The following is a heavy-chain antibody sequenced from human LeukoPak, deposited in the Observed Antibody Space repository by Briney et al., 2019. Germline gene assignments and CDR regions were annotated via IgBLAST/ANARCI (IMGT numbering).Heavy chain of an antibody. V-gene: IGHV3-7*01. Sequence: GGSLRLSCAASGFTFSEYWMAWVRQAPGMGLEWVANIKQDGGEKYYVDSVKGRFTISRDNAENSLFLQMNGLRAEDTAVYYCARDVDTAMGVFDYWGQGTLVTVS. D-gene: IGHD5-18*01. CDR2: IKQDGGEK. CDR3: ARDVDTAMGVFDY. CDR1: GFTFSEYW. J-gene: IGHJ4*02.